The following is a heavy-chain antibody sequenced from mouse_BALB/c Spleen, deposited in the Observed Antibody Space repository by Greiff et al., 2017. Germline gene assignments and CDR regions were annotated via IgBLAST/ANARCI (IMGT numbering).Heavy chain of an antibody. V-gene: IGHV6-6*02. D-gene: IGHD1-1*02. J-gene: IGHJ4*01. CDR2: IRSKSNNYAT. CDR3: TKHGGSYDYYAMDY. CDR1: GFTFSNYW. Sequence: EVKLQESGGGLVQPGGSMKLSCVASGFTFSNYWMNWVRQSPGKGLEWVAEIRSKSNNYATHYAASVKGRFTISRDDSKSSVYLQMNNLRAEDTGIYYCTKHGGSYDYYAMDYWGQGTSVTVSS.